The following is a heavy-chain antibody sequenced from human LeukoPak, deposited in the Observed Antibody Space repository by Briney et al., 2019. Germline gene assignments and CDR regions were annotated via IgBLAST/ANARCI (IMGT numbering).Heavy chain of an antibody. CDR3: KSGGAAPGNFDY. J-gene: IGHJ4*02. CDR1: GFTFSSYW. CDR2: IKYDGSEQ. D-gene: IGHD6-13*01. V-gene: IGHV3-7*01. Sequence: GGSLRLSCAASGFTFSSYWMSWMRQAPGKGLQWVANIKYDGSEQYYVDSVKGRFTISRDNAKNSLYLQMNSLGVEDTAVYYCKSGGAAPGNFDYRGQGALVTVSS.